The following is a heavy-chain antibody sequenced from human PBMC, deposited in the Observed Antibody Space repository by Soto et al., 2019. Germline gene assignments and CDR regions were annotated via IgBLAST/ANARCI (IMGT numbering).Heavy chain of an antibody. Sequence: ASVKVSCKASGYTFTSYGISWVRQAPGQGLEWMGWISAYNGNTNYAQKLQGRVTMTTDTSTSTAYMELRSLRSDDTAVYYCARWGRQGNYDSSGYYYHDYYYYYGMDVWGQGTTVPVSS. CDR3: ARWGRQGNYDSSGYYYHDYYYYYGMDV. V-gene: IGHV1-18*04. D-gene: IGHD3-22*01. CDR2: ISAYNGNT. J-gene: IGHJ6*02. CDR1: GYTFTSYG.